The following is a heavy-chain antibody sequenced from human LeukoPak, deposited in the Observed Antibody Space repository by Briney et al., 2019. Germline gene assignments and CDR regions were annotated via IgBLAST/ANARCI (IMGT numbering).Heavy chain of an antibody. Sequence: GPPRLSCAASGFTFSSYSMNWVRQAPGKGLEWVSYISSSSSTIYYADSVKGRFTISRDNAKNSLYLQMNSLRAEDTAVYYCARDGGDSSGYYFTENFDYWGQGTLVTVSS. J-gene: IGHJ4*02. CDR3: ARDGGDSSGYYFTENFDY. CDR2: ISSSSSTI. V-gene: IGHV3-48*01. CDR1: GFTFSSYS. D-gene: IGHD3-22*01.